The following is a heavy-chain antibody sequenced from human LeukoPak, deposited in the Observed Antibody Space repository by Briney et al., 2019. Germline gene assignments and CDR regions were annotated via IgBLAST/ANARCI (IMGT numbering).Heavy chain of an antibody. CDR3: ARQVVPGYYDY. J-gene: IGHJ4*02. Sequence: SETLSLTCTVSGGSFTSSGYYWVWIRQPPGKELEWVGTVSYSGSTYYNPSLKSRVTTSADTPKKQFSLRLSSVTAANTAVYYCARQVVPGYYDYWGQGILVTVSS. CDR2: VSYSGST. CDR1: GGSFTSSGYY. V-gene: IGHV4-39*01. D-gene: IGHD3-10*01.